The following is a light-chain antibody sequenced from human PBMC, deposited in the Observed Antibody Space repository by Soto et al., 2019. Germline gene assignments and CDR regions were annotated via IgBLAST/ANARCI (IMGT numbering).Light chain of an antibody. CDR1: QSISSY. J-gene: IGKJ1*01. V-gene: IGKV1-39*01. CDR2: AAY. Sequence: DIQMTQSPSSLSASVGDRVTITCQASQSISSYLNWYQQKPGKAPKLLIYAAYSLQSGVPSRFSGSGSGTDFTLTISSLQPDDFATYYCQQYNIYSWTFGQGTKVDIK. CDR3: QQYNIYSWT.